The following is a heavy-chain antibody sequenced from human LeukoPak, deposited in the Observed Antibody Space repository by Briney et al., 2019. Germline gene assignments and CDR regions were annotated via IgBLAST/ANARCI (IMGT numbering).Heavy chain of an antibody. Sequence: ASVKVSCKASGYTFTGYYMHWVRQAPGQGLEWMGWINPNSGGINYAQKFQGWVTMTRDTSISTAYMELSRLRSDDTAVYYCARGTNTRFGETQYYFDYWGQGTLVTVSS. J-gene: IGHJ4*02. CDR1: GYTFTGYY. D-gene: IGHD3-10*01. CDR3: ARGTNTRFGETQYYFDY. V-gene: IGHV1-2*04. CDR2: INPNSGGI.